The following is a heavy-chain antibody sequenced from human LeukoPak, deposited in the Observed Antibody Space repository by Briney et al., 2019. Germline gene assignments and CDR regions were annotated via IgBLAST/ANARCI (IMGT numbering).Heavy chain of an antibody. CDR1: GFTFSSYA. CDR2: ISGSGGST. V-gene: IGHV3-23*01. J-gene: IGHJ4*02. Sequence: AGSLRLSCAASGFTFSSYAMSWVRQAPGKGLEWVSAISGSGGSTYYSDSVKGRFTISRDNSKNTLYLQMNSLRAEDTAVYYCAKPAAPYDILTGYSHWGQGTLVTVSS. CDR3: AKPAAPYDILTGYSH. D-gene: IGHD3-9*01.